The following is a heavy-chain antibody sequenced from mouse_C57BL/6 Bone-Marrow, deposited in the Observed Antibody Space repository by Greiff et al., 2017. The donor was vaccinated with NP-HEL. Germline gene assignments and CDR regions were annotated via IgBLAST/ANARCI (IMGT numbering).Heavy chain of an antibody. J-gene: IGHJ2*01. Sequence: DVQLQESGPGLVKPSQSLSLTCSVTGYSITSGYYWNWIRQFPGNKLEWMGYISYDGSNNYNPSLKNRISITRDTSKNQFFLKLNSVTTEDTATYYCAREGLRYPYYFDYWGQGTTLTVSS. CDR1: GYSITSGYY. D-gene: IGHD1-1*01. CDR3: AREGLRYPYYFDY. CDR2: ISYDGSN. V-gene: IGHV3-6*01.